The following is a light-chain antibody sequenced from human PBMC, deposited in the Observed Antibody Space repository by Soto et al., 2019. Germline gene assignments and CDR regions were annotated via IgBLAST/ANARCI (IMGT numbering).Light chain of an antibody. V-gene: IGKV3-20*01. Sequence: EIVLTQSPGTLSLSPGERATLSCRASQSVSSSYLAWYQQKPGQAPRLLIYAASSLQSGVPPRFSGSGSGTDFTLTISSLQPEDFATYFCQQTYSAPPTFGQGTKVDIK. CDR3: QQTYSAPPT. CDR1: QSVSSSY. J-gene: IGKJ1*01. CDR2: AAS.